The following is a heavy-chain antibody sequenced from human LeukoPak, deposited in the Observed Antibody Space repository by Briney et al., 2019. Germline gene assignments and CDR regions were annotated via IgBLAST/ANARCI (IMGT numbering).Heavy chain of an antibody. J-gene: IGHJ4*02. CDR2: FDPEDGET. Sequence: ASVKVSCKASGGTFSSYAISWVRQAPGQGLEWMGGFDPEDGETIYAQKFQGRVTMTEDTSTDTAYMELSSLRSEDTAVYYCALKGRYGGYFDYWGQGTLVTVSS. CDR3: ALKGRYGGYFDY. D-gene: IGHD1-26*01. V-gene: IGHV1-24*01. CDR1: GGTFSSYA.